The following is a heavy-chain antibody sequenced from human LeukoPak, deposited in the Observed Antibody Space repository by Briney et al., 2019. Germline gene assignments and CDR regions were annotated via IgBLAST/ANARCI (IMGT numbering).Heavy chain of an antibody. Sequence: PGGSLRLSCAASGFTFDDYAMHWVRQAQEKGLEWVSGISWNSGSIGYADSVKGRFTISRDNAKNSLHLQMNSLRAEDTALYYCAKDVSSSWPSTLDYWGQGTLVTVSS. J-gene: IGHJ4*02. CDR2: ISWNSGSI. V-gene: IGHV3-9*01. D-gene: IGHD6-13*01. CDR3: AKDVSSSWPSTLDY. CDR1: GFTFDDYA.